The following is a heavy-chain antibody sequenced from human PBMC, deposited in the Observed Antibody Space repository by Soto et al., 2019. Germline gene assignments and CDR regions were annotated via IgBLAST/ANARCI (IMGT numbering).Heavy chain of an antibody. CDR2: INPNSGGT. CDR3: ARDLIAARPGYYYYYGMDV. CDR1: GYTFIGYY. D-gene: IGHD6-6*01. J-gene: IGHJ6*02. V-gene: IGHV1-2*04. Sequence: ASVKVSCKASGYTFIGYYMHWVRQAPGQGLEWMGWINPNSGGTNYAQKFQGWVTMTRDTSISTAYMELSRLRSDDTAVYYCARDLIAARPGYYYYYGMDVWGQGTTVTVSS.